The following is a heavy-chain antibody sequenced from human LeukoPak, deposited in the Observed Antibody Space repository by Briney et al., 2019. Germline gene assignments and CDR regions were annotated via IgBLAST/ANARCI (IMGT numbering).Heavy chain of an antibody. CDR1: GFTFGGYG. J-gene: IGHJ4*02. D-gene: IGHD4-17*01. V-gene: IGHV3-30*02. CDR2: IAYDGSRA. Sequence: GGSLRLSCAGSGFTFGGYGMHWFRQTPGKGLEWVAVIAYDGSRAFYADSVKGRFTISRDNAKNSLYLQMNSLRAEDTALYYCAKGRGDYYYFDYWGQGTLVTVSS. CDR3: AKGRGDYYYFDY.